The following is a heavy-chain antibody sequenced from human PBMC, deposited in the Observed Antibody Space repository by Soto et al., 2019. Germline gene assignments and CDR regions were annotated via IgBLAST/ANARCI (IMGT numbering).Heavy chain of an antibody. CDR2: IWYDGSNK. CDR3: ARAQYTGSYFDACDV. D-gene: IGHD1-26*01. V-gene: IGHV3-33*03. CDR1: GFSFSSYG. Sequence: PGGSLGLSCAASGFSFSSYGMHWVRQAPGKGLDWVAVIWYDGSNKYYAESVKGRFTISRDNSKNTLYVQMNSLTVEDTAVYYCARAQYTGSYFDACDVWGQGTMVTVSS. J-gene: IGHJ3*01.